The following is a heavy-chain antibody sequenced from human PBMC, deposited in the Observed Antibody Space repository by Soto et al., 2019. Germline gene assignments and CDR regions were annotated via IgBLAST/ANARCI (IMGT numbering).Heavy chain of an antibody. J-gene: IGHJ3*01. CDR1: GAIVPRNSAS. CDR3: TRVEAVDGYPFDF. CDR2: TYYRSKWFS. V-gene: IGHV6-1*01. D-gene: IGHD6-19*01. Sequence: PSHSLALTCAISGAIVPRNSASWTWIRQSPSRGLEWLGRTYYRSKWFSDYAVSVKSRITINPDTSKKQCSLQLSSVTPEDPAMSYWTRVEAVDGYPFDFWGQGTMVTVSS.